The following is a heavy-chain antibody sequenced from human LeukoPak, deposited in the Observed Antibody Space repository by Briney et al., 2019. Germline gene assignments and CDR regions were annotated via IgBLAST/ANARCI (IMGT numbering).Heavy chain of an antibody. CDR3: AIGFRQKIGYIVVVPALDY. J-gene: IGHJ4*02. V-gene: IGHV4-34*01. CDR2: INHSGST. CDR1: GGSFSGYY. D-gene: IGHD2-2*01. Sequence: SETLSLTCAVYGGSFSGYYWSWIRQPPGKGLEWIGEINHSGSTNYNPSLKSRVTISVDTSKNQFSLKLSSVTAADTAVYYCAIGFRQKIGYIVVVPALDYWGQGTLVTVSS.